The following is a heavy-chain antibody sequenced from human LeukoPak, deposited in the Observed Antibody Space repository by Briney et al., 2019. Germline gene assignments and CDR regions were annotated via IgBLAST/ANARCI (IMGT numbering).Heavy chain of an antibody. D-gene: IGHD3-9*01. CDR2: IYYSGST. CDR3: ASLTTQIDY. CDR1: GGSFSGYY. Sequence: SETLSLTCAVYGGSFSGYYWSWIRQPPGKGLEWIGYIYYSGSTYYNPSLKSRVTISVDTSKNQFSLKLSSVTAADTAVYYCASLTTQIDYWGQGTLVTVSS. J-gene: IGHJ4*02. V-gene: IGHV4-30-4*08.